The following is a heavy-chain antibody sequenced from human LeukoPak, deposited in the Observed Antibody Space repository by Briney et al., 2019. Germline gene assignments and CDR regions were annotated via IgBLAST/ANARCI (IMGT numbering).Heavy chain of an antibody. V-gene: IGHV4-59*01. CDR2: IYYSGST. D-gene: IGHD6-13*01. Sequence: PSETLSLTCIVSGGSINSYSWTWIRQPPGKGLEWIGYIYYSGSTNYNPSLKSRVTISVDTSKNQFSLKLSSVTAADTAVYYCARTAEEYSSSWYWFDPWGQGTLVTVSS. CDR3: ARTAEEYSSSWYWFDP. CDR1: GGSINSYS. J-gene: IGHJ5*02.